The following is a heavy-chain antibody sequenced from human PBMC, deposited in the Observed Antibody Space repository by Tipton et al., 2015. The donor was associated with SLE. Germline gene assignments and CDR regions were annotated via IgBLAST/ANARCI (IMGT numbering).Heavy chain of an antibody. CDR2: ISYDGSNK. D-gene: IGHD3-3*01. CDR3: AKDQIFEMNAFDI. V-gene: IGHV3-30*18. J-gene: IGHJ3*02. CDR1: GFTFSSYG. Sequence: SLRLSCAASGFTFSSYGMHWVRQAPGKGLEWVAVISYDGSNKYYADSVKGRFTISRDNSKNTLYLQMNSLRAEDTAVYYCAKDQIFEMNAFDIWGQGTMVTVSS.